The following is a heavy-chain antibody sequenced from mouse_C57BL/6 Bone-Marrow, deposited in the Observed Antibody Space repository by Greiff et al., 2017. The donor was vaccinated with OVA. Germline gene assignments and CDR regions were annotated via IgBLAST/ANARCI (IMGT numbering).Heavy chain of an antibody. CDR2: ISNGGGST. D-gene: IGHD2-4*01. CDR3: ARSIYYDYDGFAY. CDR1: GFTFSDYY. Sequence: DVKLVESGGGLVQPGGSLKLSRAASGFTFSDYYMYWVRQTPEKRLEWVAYISNGGGSTYYPDTVKGRFTISRDNAKNTLYLQMSRLKTEDTAMYYCARSIYYDYDGFAYWGQGTLVTVSA. J-gene: IGHJ3*01. V-gene: IGHV5-12*01.